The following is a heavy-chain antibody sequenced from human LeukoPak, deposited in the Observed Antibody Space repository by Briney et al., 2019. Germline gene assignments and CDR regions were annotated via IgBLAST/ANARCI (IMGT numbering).Heavy chain of an antibody. Sequence: ASVKVSCKASGYTFTGYYLHWVRQAPGQGLEWMGWINPNSGGTNYAQKFQGRVTMTRDTSNSTAYMELSRLRSDDTAVYYCARDPVLMVYAQGNWFDPWGQGTLVTVSS. J-gene: IGHJ5*02. CDR3: ARDPVLMVYAQGNWFDP. V-gene: IGHV1-2*02. CDR2: INPNSGGT. CDR1: GYTFTGYY. D-gene: IGHD2-8*01.